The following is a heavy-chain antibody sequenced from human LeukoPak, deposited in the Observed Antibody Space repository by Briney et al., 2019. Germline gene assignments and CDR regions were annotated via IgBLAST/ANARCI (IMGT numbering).Heavy chain of an antibody. CDR2: IYTSGST. CDR1: GGSISSGSYY. CDR3: ARDLRGGGFDY. J-gene: IGHJ4*02. V-gene: IGHV4-61*02. Sequence: SQTLSLTCTVSGGSISSGSYYWSWIRQPAGKGLEWIGRIYTSGSTNYNPSLKSRVTISVDTSKNQFSLKLSSVTAADTAAYYCARDLRGGGFDYWGQGTLVTVSS. D-gene: IGHD4-23*01.